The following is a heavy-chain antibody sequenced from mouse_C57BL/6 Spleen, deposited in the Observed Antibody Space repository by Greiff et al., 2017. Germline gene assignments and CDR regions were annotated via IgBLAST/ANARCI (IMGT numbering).Heavy chain of an antibody. Sequence: VQLQQSGPELVKPGASVKISCKASGYSFTGYYMHWVKPSHGNILDWIGYIYPYNGVSSYNQKFKGKATLTVDKSSSTAYMELRSLTSEDSAVYYCYITTVVATDYAMDYWGQGTSVTVSS. D-gene: IGHD1-1*01. CDR3: YITTVVATDYAMDY. J-gene: IGHJ4*01. CDR2: IYPYNGVS. V-gene: IGHV1-31*01. CDR1: GYSFTGYY.